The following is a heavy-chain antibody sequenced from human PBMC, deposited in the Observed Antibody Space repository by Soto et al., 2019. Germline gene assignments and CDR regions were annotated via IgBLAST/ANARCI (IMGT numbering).Heavy chain of an antibody. J-gene: IGHJ6*02. V-gene: IGHV1-69*13. Sequence: VKVSCKASGGTFSSYAISWVRQAPGQGLEWMGGIIPIFGTANYAQKFQGRVTITADESTSTAYMELSSLRSEDTAVYYCARDDGFGDPYYYYYGMDVWGQGTTVTVSS. CDR2: IIPIFGTA. D-gene: IGHD3-10*01. CDR3: ARDDGFGDPYYYYYGMDV. CDR1: GGTFSSYA.